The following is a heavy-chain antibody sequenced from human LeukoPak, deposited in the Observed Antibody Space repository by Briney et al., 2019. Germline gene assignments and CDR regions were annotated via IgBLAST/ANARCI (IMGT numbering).Heavy chain of an antibody. V-gene: IGHV3-30*02. J-gene: IGHJ6*03. CDR1: GFNLTKYG. CDR3: AKDQLLWSHYYYYMDV. Sequence: PGGSLRLSCEAAGFNLTKYGMHWVRQAPGKGLEWLAFMREDRSSEKIGDSVKGRFTISRDNSKNTVYLEMNSLTTEDTAVYYCAKDQLLWSHYYYYMDVWGIGTTVTVSS. D-gene: IGHD3-3*01. CDR2: MREDRSSE.